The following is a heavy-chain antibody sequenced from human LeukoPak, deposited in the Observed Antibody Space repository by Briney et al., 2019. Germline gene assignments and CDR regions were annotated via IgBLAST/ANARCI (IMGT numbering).Heavy chain of an antibody. Sequence: ASVKVSCKASGYTLAGYYLHWVRQAQGQGLEWMGRINPNTGVTNYAQNFQGRVTMTRDTSISTAYLDLRGLRSDDTAIYYCARDSVLGAKWGQGTLVTVSS. CDR1: GYTLAGYY. D-gene: IGHD2-8*02. CDR2: INPNTGVT. V-gene: IGHV1-2*06. CDR3: ARDSVLGAK. J-gene: IGHJ4*02.